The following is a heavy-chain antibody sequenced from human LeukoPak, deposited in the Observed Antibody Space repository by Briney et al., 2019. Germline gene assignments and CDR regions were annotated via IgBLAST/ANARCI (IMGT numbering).Heavy chain of an antibody. D-gene: IGHD2-2*01. CDR1: GGSISSGGYY. CDR3: ARAQLGNIVVVPAAGFDP. CDR2: IYYSRST. J-gene: IGHJ5*02. Sequence: SETLSLTCTVSGGSISSGGYYWSWIRQHPGKGLEWIGYIYYSRSTYYNPSLKSRVTISVDTSKNQFSLKLSSVTAADTAVYYCARAQLGNIVVVPAAGFDPWGQGTLVTVSS. V-gene: IGHV4-31*03.